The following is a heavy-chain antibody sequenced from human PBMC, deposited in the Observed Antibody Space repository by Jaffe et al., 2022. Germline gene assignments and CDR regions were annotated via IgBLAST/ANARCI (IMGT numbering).Heavy chain of an antibody. D-gene: IGHD2-2*01. CDR1: GFTFSSYA. CDR3: AKGNLDRVLVPAASRGYYYYYMDV. CDR2: ITGSGGST. J-gene: IGHJ6*03. V-gene: IGHV3-23*01. Sequence: EVQLLESGGGLVQPGGSLRLSCAASGFTFSSYAMTWVRQAPGQGLEWVSAITGSGGSTYYADSVKGRFTISRDNSKNTLYLQMNSLRAEDTAVYYCAKGNLDRVLVPAASRGYYYYYMDVWGKGTTVTVSS.